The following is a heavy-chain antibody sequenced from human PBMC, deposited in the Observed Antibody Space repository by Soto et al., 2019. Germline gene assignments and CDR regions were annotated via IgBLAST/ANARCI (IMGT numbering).Heavy chain of an antibody. V-gene: IGHV3-30-3*01. CDR1: GFTFSSYA. Sequence: GVSLRLSCAASGFTFSSYAMHWVRQAPGKGLEWVAVISYDGSNKYFADSVKGRFTISRDNSKNTLYLQMNSLRGEDTAVYYCARGPSSLTRFDYWGQGTLVTVSS. D-gene: IGHD6-19*01. CDR2: ISYDGSNK. J-gene: IGHJ4*02. CDR3: ARGPSSLTRFDY.